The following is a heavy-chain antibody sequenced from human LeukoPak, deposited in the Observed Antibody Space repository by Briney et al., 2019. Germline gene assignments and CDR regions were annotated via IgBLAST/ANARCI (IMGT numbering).Heavy chain of an antibody. CDR2: TYYRSKWYN. CDR1: GDSVSSNSAA. Sequence: SQTLSLTCVISGDSVSSNSAAWSWIRQSPSRGLEWLGRTYYRSKWYNDYAVSVKSRITINPDTSKNQFSLQLNSVTPEDTAVYYCAGGPTWYDSFDYWGQGTLVTVSS. V-gene: IGHV6-1*01. CDR3: AGGPTWYDSFDY. J-gene: IGHJ4*02. D-gene: IGHD1-1*01.